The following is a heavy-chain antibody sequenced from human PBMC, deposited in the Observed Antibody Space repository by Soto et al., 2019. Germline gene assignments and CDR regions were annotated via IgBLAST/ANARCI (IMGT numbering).Heavy chain of an antibody. D-gene: IGHD1-1*01. CDR1: GFIFSSYA. V-gene: IGHV3-23*01. CDR2: ISGSGTTA. Sequence: PGGSLRLSCAASGFIFSSYAMSWVRQAPGKGLEWVSAISGSGTTAYYADSVKGRFTFSRDNSKKTMYLQMNSLRAEDTAVYYCAITTGGRFSAFEIWGQGPMVTVSS. J-gene: IGHJ3*02. CDR3: AITTGGRFSAFEI.